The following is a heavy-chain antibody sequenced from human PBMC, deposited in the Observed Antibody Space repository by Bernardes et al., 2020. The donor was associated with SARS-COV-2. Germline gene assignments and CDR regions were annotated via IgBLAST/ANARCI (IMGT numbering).Heavy chain of an antibody. Sequence: GWSLSLSCAASGFTLSYYWMSWVRQAPGEGLEWVANINQDERRIHYVDSVKGRFIISRDNAKNSLYLQMDSLRSEDTAVYFCARIYCTTTDCSYDYWGQGTLVTVPS. J-gene: IGHJ4*02. V-gene: IGHV3-7*04. CDR2: INQDERRI. CDR1: GFTLSYYW. CDR3: ARIYCTTTDCSYDY. D-gene: IGHD2-8*01.